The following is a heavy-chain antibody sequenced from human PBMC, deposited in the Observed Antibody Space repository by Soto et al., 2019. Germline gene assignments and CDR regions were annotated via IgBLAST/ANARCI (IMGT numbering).Heavy chain of an antibody. V-gene: IGHV3-30-3*01. CDR1: GFTFSRYA. D-gene: IGHD2-8*01. J-gene: IGHJ4*02. CDR3: ARSRNGAVPDSINF. CDR2: ISRDGSSK. Sequence: PGGSLRLSCAASGFTFSRYAMHWVRQAPGEGLEWVAVISRDGSSKYYGDSVKGRFTVSRDNSNNTLYLSMTSLRPDDTAVLYRARSRNGAVPDSINFWGQGTLVTVSS.